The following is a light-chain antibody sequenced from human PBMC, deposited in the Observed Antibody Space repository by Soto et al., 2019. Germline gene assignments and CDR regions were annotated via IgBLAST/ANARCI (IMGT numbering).Light chain of an antibody. CDR2: GTS. CDR1: QSVSSN. Sequence: EIVMTQSPATLSESPGERATLSCRASQSVSSNLAWYHQKRGQAPRLLIYGTSTRATGIPARFSGSGSGTEFSLTISSLQSEDFAVYYCQQYNKWPLTFGGGTKVEIK. CDR3: QQYNKWPLT. J-gene: IGKJ4*01. V-gene: IGKV3-15*01.